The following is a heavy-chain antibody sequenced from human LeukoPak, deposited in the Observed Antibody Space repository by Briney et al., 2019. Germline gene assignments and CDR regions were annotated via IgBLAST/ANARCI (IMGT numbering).Heavy chain of an antibody. D-gene: IGHD3-22*01. J-gene: IGHJ4*02. CDR1: GFTVSGNY. V-gene: IGHV3-53*01. CDR3: ARSSERKYCFDY. Sequence: PGGSLRLSCAASGFTVSGNYMSWVRQAPGKGLEWVSLIYSGGTTYYADSVKGRFTISRDNSKNTLYLQMNSLRAEDTAVYYCARSSERKYCFDYWGQGTLVTVSS. CDR2: IYSGGTT.